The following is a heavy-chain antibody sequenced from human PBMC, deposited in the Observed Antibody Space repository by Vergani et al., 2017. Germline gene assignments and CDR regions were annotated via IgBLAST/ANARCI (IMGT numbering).Heavy chain of an antibody. J-gene: IGHJ4*02. CDR3: ARARTDYDILTGLFDY. D-gene: IGHD3-9*01. Sequence: EVQLVESGGGLVKPGGSLRLSCAASGFTFSSYSMNWVRQAPGKGLEWVSSISSSSSYIYYADSVKGRFTISRDNAKNSLYLQMNILRAEDTAVYYCARARTDYDILTGLFDYWGQGTLVTVSS. CDR2: ISSSSSYI. V-gene: IGHV3-21*01. CDR1: GFTFSSYS.